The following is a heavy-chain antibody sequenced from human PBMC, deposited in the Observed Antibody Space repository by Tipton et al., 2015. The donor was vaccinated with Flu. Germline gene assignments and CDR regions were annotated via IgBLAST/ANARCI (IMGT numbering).Heavy chain of an antibody. Sequence: GSLRLSCTVSGGSISSRNWWSWVRQPPGKGLEWIGEMYHSGNTNYNPSLKSRVTISVDKSKNQFSLKLSSVTAADTAVYYCATSEYFQHWGQGTLVTVSS. J-gene: IGHJ1*01. CDR1: GGSISSRNW. CDR3: ATSEYFQH. CDR2: MYHSGNT. V-gene: IGHV4-4*02.